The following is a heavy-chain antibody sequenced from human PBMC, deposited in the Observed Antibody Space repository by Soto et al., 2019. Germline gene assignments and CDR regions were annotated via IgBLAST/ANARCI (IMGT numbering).Heavy chain of an antibody. CDR2: IYHSGST. V-gene: IGHV4-30-2*01. CDR1: GGSISSGGYS. Sequence: SETLSLTCAVSGGSISSGGYSWSWIRQPPGKGLEWIGYIYHSGSTYYNPSLKSRVTISVDRSKNQFSLKLSSVTAADTAVYYCASQNNPYYYYGMDVWGQGTTVTVSS. CDR3: ASQNNPYYYYGMDV. J-gene: IGHJ6*02. D-gene: IGHD1-1*01.